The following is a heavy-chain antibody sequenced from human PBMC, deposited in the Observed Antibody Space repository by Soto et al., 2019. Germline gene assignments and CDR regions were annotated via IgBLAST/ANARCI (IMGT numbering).Heavy chain of an antibody. V-gene: IGHV3-53*04. CDR2: IYSGGST. J-gene: IGHJ6*03. Sequence: EVQLVESGGGLVQPGGSLRLSCAASGFTVSSNYMSWVRQAPGKGLEWVSVIYSGGSTYYADSVKGRFTISRHNSKNTLYLQMNSLGAEDTAVYYCARGPYSGSWYYYYYYMDVWGKGTTVTVSS. CDR3: ARGPYSGSWYYYYYYMDV. D-gene: IGHD6-13*01. CDR1: GFTVSSNY.